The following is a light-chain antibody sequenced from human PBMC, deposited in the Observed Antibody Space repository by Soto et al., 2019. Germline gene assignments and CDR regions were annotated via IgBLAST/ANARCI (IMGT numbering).Light chain of an antibody. CDR2: SAS. CDR3: LQVNSFPRT. Sequence: IQMTQSPSSLSASIGDGVTITCRASQGIGVRLAWFQQKPGKAPQYLIQSASTLASGVPSRFSGSGSGTDFILTINNLQPEDVATYYCLQVNSFPRTFGQGTKV. V-gene: IGKV1-12*01. J-gene: IGKJ1*01. CDR1: QGIGVR.